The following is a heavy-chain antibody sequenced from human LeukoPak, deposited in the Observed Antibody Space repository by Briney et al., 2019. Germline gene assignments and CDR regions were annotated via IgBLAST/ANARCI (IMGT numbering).Heavy chain of an antibody. Sequence: PGRSLRLSCAASGFTFSNSAMHWVRQAPGKGLEWVAVFSRDGTNRYYRDSVKGRFTISRDNSKNTLYLQMNSLRIEDTAIYYWATGKLDASGYDFMLPFWGQGTLVSVSS. CDR1: GFTFSNSA. J-gene: IGHJ4*02. CDR2: FSRDGTNR. D-gene: IGHD5-12*01. V-gene: IGHV3-30*10. CDR3: ATGKLDASGYDFMLPF.